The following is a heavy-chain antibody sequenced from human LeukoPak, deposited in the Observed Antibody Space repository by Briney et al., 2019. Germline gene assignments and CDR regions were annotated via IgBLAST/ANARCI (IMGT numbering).Heavy chain of an antibody. D-gene: IGHD2-15*01. CDR3: ARVGRYCSGGSCYDDDAFDI. Sequence: GESLKISCQGSGYIFTSYWIGWVRQMPGKGLEWMGIIYPGDSDTTYSPSFQGQVTFSADKSISTAYLQWSSLQASDTAMYYCARVGRYCSGGSCYDDDAFDIWGQGTMVTVSS. J-gene: IGHJ3*02. V-gene: IGHV5-51*01. CDR2: IYPGDSDT. CDR1: GYIFTSYW.